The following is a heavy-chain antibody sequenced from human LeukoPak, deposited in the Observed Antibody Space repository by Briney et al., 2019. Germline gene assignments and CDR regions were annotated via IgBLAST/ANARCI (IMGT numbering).Heavy chain of an antibody. Sequence: GGSLRLSCAASGFTFSSNWMHWVRQAPGKGLVWVSRISSDGSSTSYADSVKGRFTISRDNAKNTLYLQMNSLRAKDTAVYYCAEGGEFDYWGQGTLVTVSS. CDR3: AEGGEFDY. J-gene: IGHJ4*02. CDR1: GFTFSSNW. CDR2: ISSDGSST. D-gene: IGHD3-16*01. V-gene: IGHV3-74*01.